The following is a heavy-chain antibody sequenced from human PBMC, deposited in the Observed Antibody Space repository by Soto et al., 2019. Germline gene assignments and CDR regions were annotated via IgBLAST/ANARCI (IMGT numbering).Heavy chain of an antibody. CDR1: GGTFSSYA. CDR3: ARDPRYYDILTGYQDYYYGMDV. J-gene: IGHJ6*02. V-gene: IGHV1-69*13. D-gene: IGHD3-9*01. CDR2: IIPIFGTA. Sequence: SVKVSCKASGGTFSSYAISWVRQAPGQGLEWMGGIIPIFGTANYAQKFQGRVTITADESTGTAYMELSSLRSEDTAVYYCARDPRYYDILTGYQDYYYGMDVWGQGTTVTVSS.